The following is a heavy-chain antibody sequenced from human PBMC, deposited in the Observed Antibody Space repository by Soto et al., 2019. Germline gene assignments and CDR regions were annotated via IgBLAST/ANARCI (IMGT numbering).Heavy chain of an antibody. D-gene: IGHD5-18*01. Sequence: QVQLQQWGAGLLKPSETLSLTCTVYGGSFSDYCWRWVRQPPGKGLQWIGEIDHRGTTFFNPSLKSRVTISIDTSKKQFSLNLRSVPAADTAMYYCARGRDAAMVAKGNWFDPWGQGTLVTVSS. CDR2: IDHRGTT. CDR3: ARGRDAAMVAKGNWFDP. CDR1: GGSFSDYC. V-gene: IGHV4-34*01. J-gene: IGHJ5*02.